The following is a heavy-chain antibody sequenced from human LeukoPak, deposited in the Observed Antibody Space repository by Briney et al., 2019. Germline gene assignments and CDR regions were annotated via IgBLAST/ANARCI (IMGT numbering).Heavy chain of an antibody. CDR1: GGSISSYY. CDR3: AKEYENWFDP. Sequence: SETLSLTCTVSGGSISSYYWSWIRQAPGKGLEWIGSIYYTGSTYYNPSLKSRVTISIDTSKNQFSLKLSSVTAADTAVYYCAKEYENWFDPWGQGTLVTVSS. V-gene: IGHV4-59*12. J-gene: IGHJ5*02. D-gene: IGHD3-3*01. CDR2: IYYTGST.